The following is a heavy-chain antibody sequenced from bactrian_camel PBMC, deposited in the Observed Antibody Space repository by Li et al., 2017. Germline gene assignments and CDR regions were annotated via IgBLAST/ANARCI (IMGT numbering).Heavy chain of an antibody. Sequence: HVQLVESGGGSVQAGGSLRLSCAASGFTASWYCLAWFRQAPGKEREGVATIHSAIRRMQYADSVKDRFTIFGDTAKNSVYLQMNNLKPEDSAMYYCAADRYNLQLARSYSYWGRGTQVTVS. D-gene: IGHD2*01. CDR2: IHSAIRRM. J-gene: IGHJ4*01. CDR3: AADRYNLQLARSYSY. V-gene: IGHV3S1*01. CDR1: GFTASWYC.